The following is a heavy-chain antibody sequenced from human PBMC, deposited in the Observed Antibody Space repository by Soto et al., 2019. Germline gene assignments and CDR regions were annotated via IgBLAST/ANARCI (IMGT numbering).Heavy chain of an antibody. J-gene: IGHJ4*02. Sequence: PGGSLRLSCATSGFTFGYFSIIWVRQAPGRGLEWVGFIRSKDYGGTTEYAASVKGRFAISRDDSTGIAYLQMNSLKIEDTAVYYCTREIPYFDSWGQGTLVTVSS. CDR2: IRSKDYGGTT. CDR3: TREIPYFDS. V-gene: IGHV3-49*02. CDR1: GFTFGYFS.